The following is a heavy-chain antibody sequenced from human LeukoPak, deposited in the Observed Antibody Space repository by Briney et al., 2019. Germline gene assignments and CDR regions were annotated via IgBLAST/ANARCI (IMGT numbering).Heavy chain of an antibody. D-gene: IGHD3-10*01. Sequence: GGSLRLSCAASGFTFSSYEMNWIRQAPGKGLEWVSYISRIGNYTNYADSVKGRFTISRDNAKNSLYLQLNSLRADDTAVYYCARGPSGTRYFDLWGRGTLVTVSS. V-gene: IGHV3-48*03. J-gene: IGHJ2*01. CDR2: ISRIGNYT. CDR3: ARGPSGTRYFDL. CDR1: GFTFSSYE.